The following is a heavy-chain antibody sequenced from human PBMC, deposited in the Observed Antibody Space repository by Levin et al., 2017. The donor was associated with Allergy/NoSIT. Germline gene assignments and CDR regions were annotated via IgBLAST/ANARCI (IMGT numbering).Heavy chain of an antibody. D-gene: IGHD3-16*02. CDR2: IKQDGSEK. J-gene: IGHJ4*02. V-gene: IGHV3-7*01. Sequence: LSLPCAASGFTFSSYWMSWVRQAPGKGPEWVANIKQDGSEKYYVDSVKGRFTISRDNAKNSLYLEMNSLRAEDTAVYYCARAGGSYRLDYWGQGTLVTVSS. CDR3: ARAGGSYRLDY. CDR1: GFTFSSYW.